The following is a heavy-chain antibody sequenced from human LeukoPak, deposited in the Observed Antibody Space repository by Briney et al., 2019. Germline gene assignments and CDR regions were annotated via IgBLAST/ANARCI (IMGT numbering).Heavy chain of an antibody. V-gene: IGHV1-8*01. CDR1: GYTFTSYD. J-gene: IGHJ5*02. CDR2: MNPNSGNT. CDR3: ARRCLSHGGFDP. Sequence: ASVKVSCKASGYTFTSYDINWVRQAPGRGLEWMGWMNPNSGNTGYAQKFQGRVTMTRNTSISTAYMELSSLRSEDTAVYYCARRCLSHGGFDPWGQGTLVTVSS. D-gene: IGHD4-23*01.